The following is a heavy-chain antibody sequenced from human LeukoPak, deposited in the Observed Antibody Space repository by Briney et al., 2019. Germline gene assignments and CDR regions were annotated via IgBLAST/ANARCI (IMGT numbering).Heavy chain of an antibody. CDR3: ARALYDILTGSPMGY. CDR2: INPSGGST. CDR1: GYTFTSYY. V-gene: IGHV1-46*01. Sequence: ASVKVSCKASGYTFTSYYMHWVRQAPGQGLEWMGIINPSGGSTSCAQKFQGRVTMTRDTSTSTVYMELSSLRSEDTAVYYCARALYDILTGSPMGYWGQGTLVTVSS. J-gene: IGHJ4*02. D-gene: IGHD3-9*01.